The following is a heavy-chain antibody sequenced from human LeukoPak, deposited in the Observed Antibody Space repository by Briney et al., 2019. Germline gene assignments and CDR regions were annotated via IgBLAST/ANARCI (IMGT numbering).Heavy chain of an antibody. J-gene: IGHJ5*02. V-gene: IGHV1-69*04. CDR2: IIPILGIA. Sequence: ASVTVSCKASGGTFSSYAISWVRQAPGQGLEWMGRIIPILGIANYAQKFQGRVTITADKSTSTAYMELSSLRSEDTAVYYCARGKSSSWYERNWFDPWGQGTLVTVSS. D-gene: IGHD6-13*01. CDR3: ARGKSSSWYERNWFDP. CDR1: GGTFSSYA.